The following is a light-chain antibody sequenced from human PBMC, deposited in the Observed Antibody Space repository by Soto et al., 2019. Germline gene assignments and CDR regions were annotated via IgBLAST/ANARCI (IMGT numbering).Light chain of an antibody. CDR3: QQYYNIPFT. Sequence: DIVMTQSPDSLAVSXXXXATXNCKSSXXILYSSNNKNYLAWYQQKPGQSPKLLIYWASIRESGVPDRFSGSGSVTDFTLTISSLQAEDVAVYYCQQYYNIPFTFGPGTKVDIK. CDR2: WAS. CDR1: XXILYSSNNKNY. V-gene: IGKV4-1*01. J-gene: IGKJ3*01.